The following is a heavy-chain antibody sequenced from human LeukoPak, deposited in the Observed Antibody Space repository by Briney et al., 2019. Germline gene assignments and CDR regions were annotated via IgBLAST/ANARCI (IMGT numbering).Heavy chain of an antibody. CDR1: RFTFSSYG. CDR2: ISYDGSNK. D-gene: IGHD1-26*01. V-gene: IGHV3-30*03. Sequence: GGSLRLSCAASRFTFSSYGMHWVRQAPGKGLEWVAVISYDGSNKYYADSVKGRFTISRDDSKSTLYLHINNLRAEDTAVYYCARDFSLVVGASDSWGKGTLVTVSS. CDR3: ARDFSLVVGASDS. J-gene: IGHJ5*02.